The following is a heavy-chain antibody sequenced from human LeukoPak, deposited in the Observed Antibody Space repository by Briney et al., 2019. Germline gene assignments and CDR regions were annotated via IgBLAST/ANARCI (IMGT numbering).Heavy chain of an antibody. D-gene: IGHD3-16*01. Sequence: KASETLSLTCAVYGGSFSGYYWSWIRQHPGKGLEWIGYIYYSGSTYYNPSLKSRVTISVDTSKNQFSLKLSSVTAADTAVYYCARERPRKTGGFDYWGQGTLVTVSS. CDR3: ARERPRKTGGFDY. CDR2: IYYSGST. J-gene: IGHJ4*02. V-gene: IGHV4-31*11. CDR1: GGSFSGYY.